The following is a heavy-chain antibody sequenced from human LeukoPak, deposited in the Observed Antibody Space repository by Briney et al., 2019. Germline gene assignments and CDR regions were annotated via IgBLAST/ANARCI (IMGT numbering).Heavy chain of an antibody. CDR3: ARGIGYCSSTCYYYGMDV. Sequence: GGSLRLSCAASGFPFSANAMSWVRQAPGAGLQWVSSISLSGDDTYYADSVKGRFTISRDNSKNTLYLQMNSLRAEDTAVYYCARGIGYCSSTCYYYGMDVWGQGTTVTVSS. V-gene: IGHV3-23*01. CDR1: GFPFSANA. J-gene: IGHJ6*02. CDR2: ISLSGDDT. D-gene: IGHD2-2*01.